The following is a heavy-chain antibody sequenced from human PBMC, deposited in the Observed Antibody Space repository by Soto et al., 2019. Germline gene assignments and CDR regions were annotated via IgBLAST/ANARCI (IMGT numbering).Heavy chain of an antibody. CDR2: ISAYNGNT. D-gene: IGHD3-9*01. CDR1: GYTFTSYG. J-gene: IGHJ4*02. V-gene: IGHV1-18*01. Sequence: ASVKVSCKASGYTFTSYGISWVRQAPGQGLEWMGWISAYNGNTNYAQKLQGRVTMTTDTSTSTAYMELRSLRSDDTAVYYCAREGPNYHILTGYYPFDYWGQGTLGTVSS. CDR3: AREGPNYHILTGYYPFDY.